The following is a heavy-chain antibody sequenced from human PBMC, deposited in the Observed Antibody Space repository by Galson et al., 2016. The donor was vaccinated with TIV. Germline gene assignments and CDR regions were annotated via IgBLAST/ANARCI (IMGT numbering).Heavy chain of an antibody. D-gene: IGHD3-10*01. CDR1: EFTFSNYA. J-gene: IGHJ6*02. CDR3: AKGGSGSYWDYGMDL. V-gene: IGHV3-23*01. Sequence: SLRLSCAASEFTFSNYAMNWVRQAPGKGLEWVSAISVSGGSTYYADSVKGRFTVSRDNSKNTLYLQMSSLRAEDTALYYCAKGGSGSYWDYGMDLWGQGTTVTVSS. CDR2: ISVSGGST.